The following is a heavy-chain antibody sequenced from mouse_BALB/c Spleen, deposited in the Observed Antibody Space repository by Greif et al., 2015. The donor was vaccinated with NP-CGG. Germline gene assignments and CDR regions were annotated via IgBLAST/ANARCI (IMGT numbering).Heavy chain of an antibody. CDR3: ARDGGYGNGFAY. CDR2: IWAGGST. V-gene: IGHV2-9*02. Sequence: VQVVESGPGLVAPSQSLSITCTVSGVSLTSYGVHWVRQPPGKGLEWLGVIWAGGSTNYNSALMSRLSISKDNSKSQVFLKMNSLQTDDTALYSCARDGGYGNGFAYWGQGTLVSVSA. J-gene: IGHJ3*01. D-gene: IGHD2-1*01. CDR1: GVSLTSYG.